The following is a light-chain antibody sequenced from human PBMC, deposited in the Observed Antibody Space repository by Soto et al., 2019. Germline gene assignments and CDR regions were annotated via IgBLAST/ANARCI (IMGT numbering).Light chain of an antibody. V-gene: IGKV3-15*01. CDR1: QSVSSN. CDR3: QQYNNWPRT. J-gene: IGKJ1*01. CDR2: GAS. Sequence: EIVMTQSPATLSVSPGEGATLSCRAGQSVSSNLVWYQQKPGQAPGLLIYGASTRATGIPARFSGSGSGTEFTLTISSLQSEDFAVYYCQQYNNWPRTFGQGTKVEIK.